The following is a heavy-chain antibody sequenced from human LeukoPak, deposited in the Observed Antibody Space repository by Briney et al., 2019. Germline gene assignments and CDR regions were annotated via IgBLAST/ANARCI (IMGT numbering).Heavy chain of an antibody. V-gene: IGHV3-23*01. CDR1: GITLSNYG. CDR2: ISGSGGST. J-gene: IGHJ4*02. CDR3: AKRGVVIRVILVGFHKEAYYFDS. Sequence: PGGSLRLSCAVSGITLSNYGMSWVRQAPGKGLEWVAGISGSGGSTNYADSEKGRFTISRDNRKNTLYLQMNSLRAEGTAVYFCAKRGVVIRVILVGFHKEAYYFDSWGQGALVTVSS. D-gene: IGHD3-22*01.